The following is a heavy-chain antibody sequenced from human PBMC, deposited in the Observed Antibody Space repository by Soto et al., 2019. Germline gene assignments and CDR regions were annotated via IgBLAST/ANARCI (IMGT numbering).Heavy chain of an antibody. CDR1: GGTFSSYA. V-gene: IGHV1-69*13. Sequence: SVKVSCKASGGTFSSYAISWVRQAPGQGLEWMGGIIPIFGTANYAQKFQGRVTITADESTSTAYMELSSLRSEDTAVYYCAREKFLEWLSYGMDVWGQGTTVTVSS. CDR3: AREKFLEWLSYGMDV. CDR2: IIPIFGTA. D-gene: IGHD3-3*01. J-gene: IGHJ6*02.